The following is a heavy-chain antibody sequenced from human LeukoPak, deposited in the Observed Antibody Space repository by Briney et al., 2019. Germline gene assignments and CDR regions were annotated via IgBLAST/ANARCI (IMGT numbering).Heavy chain of an antibody. Sequence: GGSLRLSCAASGCTFGSYTMHWVRQAPGKGLEYVSAISTNGGSTYYANSVKGRFTISRDNSKNTLYLQMGSLTAEDMAVHYCARTSYFWSGYSFDYWGQGTLVTASS. J-gene: IGHJ4*02. CDR1: GCTFGSYT. CDR3: ARTSYFWSGYSFDY. V-gene: IGHV3-64*01. D-gene: IGHD3-3*01. CDR2: ISTNGGST.